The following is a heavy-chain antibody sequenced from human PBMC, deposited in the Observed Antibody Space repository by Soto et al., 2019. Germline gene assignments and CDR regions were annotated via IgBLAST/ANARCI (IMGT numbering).Heavy chain of an antibody. V-gene: IGHV3-30*18. Sequence: QVQLVESGGGVVQPGRSLRLSCAASGFTSSSFVIHWVRQAPGKGLEWLAVISSDGNNQYYADSVKGRFTISRDNSKNTLYLQVNRLRAEDTAVYCCAKERGVLDAFDIWGQGTMVTVSS. CDR2: ISSDGNNQ. CDR3: AKERGVLDAFDI. D-gene: IGHD3-10*01. J-gene: IGHJ3*02. CDR1: GFTSSSFV.